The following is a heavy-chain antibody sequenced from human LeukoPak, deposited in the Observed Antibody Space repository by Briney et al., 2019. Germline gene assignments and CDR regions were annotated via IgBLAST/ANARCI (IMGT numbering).Heavy chain of an antibody. D-gene: IGHD1-7*01. J-gene: IGHJ4*02. V-gene: IGHV3-23*01. CDR1: GFTFSNSP. CDR2: ISTSGTDT. Sequence: GGSLRLSCTASGFTFSNSPMTWVRQAPGKGLEWVSAISTSGTDTIYTDSVKGRFTIFRDNSRNTLYLQMNSLRAEDTAVYYCSKGGNYAPPDYWGQGTLVTVSS. CDR3: SKGGNYAPPDY.